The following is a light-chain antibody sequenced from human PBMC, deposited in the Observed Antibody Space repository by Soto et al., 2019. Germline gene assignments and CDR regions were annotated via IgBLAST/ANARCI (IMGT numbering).Light chain of an antibody. Sequence: QSVLTQPPSVSGAPGQRVTISCTGSSSNIGAGYDVHWYQQLPGTAPKLLIYGNSNRPSGVPDRFSGSKSGTSASLVITGLHAEDEADYYCQSYDSSLSGWVFGGGTKVTVL. CDR1: SSNIGAGYD. V-gene: IGLV1-40*01. CDR3: QSYDSSLSGWV. CDR2: GNS. J-gene: IGLJ3*02.